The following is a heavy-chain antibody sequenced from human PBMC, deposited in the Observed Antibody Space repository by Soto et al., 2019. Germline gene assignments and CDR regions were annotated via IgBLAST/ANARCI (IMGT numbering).Heavy chain of an antibody. D-gene: IGHD2-15*01. CDR2: IYYSGST. V-gene: IGHV4-59*01. Sequence: PSETLSLTCTVSGGSISSYYWSWIRQPPGKGPEWIGYIYYSGSTNYNPSLKSRVTISVDTSKNQFSLKLSSVTAADTAVYYCARVVARYCDYWGQGTTVTVSS. J-gene: IGHJ4*03. CDR1: GGSISSYY. CDR3: ARVVARYCDY.